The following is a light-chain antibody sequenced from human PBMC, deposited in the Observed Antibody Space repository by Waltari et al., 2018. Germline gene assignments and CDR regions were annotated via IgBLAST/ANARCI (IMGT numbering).Light chain of an antibody. CDR1: QSVSSIS. CDR3: QQYYCIVLT. CDR2: GAS. V-gene: IGKV3-20*01. J-gene: IGKJ4*01. Sequence: EIVLTQSPGTLSLSPGERATLSCRASQSVSSISLTWYQQQPGQAPRLLIYGASTRATGIRDRFSGSGAGTDVTLTISKLEREDCAVYYCQQYYCIVLTVGGGTKV.